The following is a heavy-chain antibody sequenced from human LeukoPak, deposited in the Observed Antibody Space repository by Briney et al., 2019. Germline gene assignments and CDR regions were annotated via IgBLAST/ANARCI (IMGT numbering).Heavy chain of an antibody. V-gene: IGHV3-53*01. CDR2: IYSGGST. Sequence: PGGSLRLSCAASGFTVSSNYMSWVRQAPGKGLEWVSVIYSGGSTYYADSVKGRFTISRDNSKNTLYLQMNSLRAEDTAVYYYARYSSSWHRYFQHWGQGTLVTVSS. CDR3: ARYSSSWHRYFQH. J-gene: IGHJ1*01. CDR1: GFTVSSNY. D-gene: IGHD6-13*01.